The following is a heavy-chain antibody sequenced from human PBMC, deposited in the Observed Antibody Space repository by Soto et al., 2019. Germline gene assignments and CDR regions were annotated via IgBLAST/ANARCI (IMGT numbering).Heavy chain of an antibody. Sequence: QVQLVQSGAEVKKPGSSVKVSCKASGGTFSSYAISWVRQAPGQGLEWMGGIIPISGTANYAQKFQGRVTITADESTSIADVELRSLRSEDTAVYYCARPGNTLFTDSGSSSYYYYGMDVWGEGTTVTVFS. J-gene: IGHJ6*04. CDR2: IIPISGTA. CDR1: GGTFSSYA. V-gene: IGHV1-69*01. D-gene: IGHD1-26*01. CDR3: ARPGNTLFTDSGSSSYYYYGMDV.